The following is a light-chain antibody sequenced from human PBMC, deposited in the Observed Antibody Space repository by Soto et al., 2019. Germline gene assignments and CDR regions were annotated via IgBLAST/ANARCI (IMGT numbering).Light chain of an antibody. V-gene: IGKV4-1*01. Sequence: DIVMTPSPASLAVSLGERATINCKSSQSVLYSSNNKNYLGWYQQKPGQTPKLLIYWASTRDSGVPDRFSGSGSGTDFTLTISSLQAEDVAVYYCQQYYSPPYTFGQGTRLEIK. J-gene: IGKJ2*01. CDR1: QSVLYSSNNKNY. CDR3: QQYYSPPYT. CDR2: WAS.